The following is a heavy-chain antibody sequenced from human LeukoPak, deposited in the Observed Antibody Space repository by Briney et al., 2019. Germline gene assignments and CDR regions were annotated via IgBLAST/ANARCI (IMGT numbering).Heavy chain of an antibody. CDR3: ARDLNRRVFTDY. J-gene: IGHJ4*02. V-gene: IGHV3-74*01. CDR2: INSDGSDT. CDR1: VYIFQSCW. Sequence: GGSLRLPCAAWVYIFQSCWMQGLRQAPGKGLVWVSRINSDGSDTIYGDSVKGRFTISRDNAKNTLYLQTDSLRADDTAVYYCARDLNRRVFTDYWGQGTLVTVSS.